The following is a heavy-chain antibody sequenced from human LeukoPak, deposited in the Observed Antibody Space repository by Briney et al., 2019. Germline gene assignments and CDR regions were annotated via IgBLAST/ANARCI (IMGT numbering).Heavy chain of an antibody. Sequence: SETLSLTCSVSGDSISSGYYWGWIRQPPGKGLEWIGSIYHSGSTYYNPSLKSRVTISVDTSKNQFSLKLSSVTAADTAVYYCARVEGDVLLWFGELVGAFDIWGQGTMVTVSS. CDR3: ARVEGDVLLWFGELVGAFDI. J-gene: IGHJ3*02. V-gene: IGHV4-38-2*02. CDR1: GDSISSGYY. CDR2: IYHSGST. D-gene: IGHD3-10*01.